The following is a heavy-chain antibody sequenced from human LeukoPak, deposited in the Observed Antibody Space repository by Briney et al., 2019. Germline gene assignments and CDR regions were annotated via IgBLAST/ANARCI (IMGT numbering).Heavy chain of an antibody. CDR3: ARKAYSSSSVYYYYYMDV. D-gene: IGHD6-6*01. CDR2: INPNSGGT. Sequence: ASVKVSCKASGYTFTRYYMHWVRQAPGQGLEWMGWINPNSGGTNYAQKFQGRVTMTRDTSISTAYMELSRLRSDDTAVYCCARKAYSSSSVYYYYYMDVWGKGTTVTVSS. V-gene: IGHV1-2*02. J-gene: IGHJ6*03. CDR1: GYTFTRYY.